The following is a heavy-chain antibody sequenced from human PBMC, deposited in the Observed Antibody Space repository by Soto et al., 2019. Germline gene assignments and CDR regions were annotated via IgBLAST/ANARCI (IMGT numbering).Heavy chain of an antibody. CDR2: ISTYNGNP. Sequence: GPEVKKPGASVKVSCKASGYTFTSYGISWVRQAPGQGLEWMGWISTYNGNPNYAQKLQGRVTMTTDTSTSTAYMELRSPRSDDTAVFYCARAPLYSTSPKSAFDIWGQGTVVTVSS. CDR1: GYTFTSYG. D-gene: IGHD6-6*01. J-gene: IGHJ3*02. CDR3: ARAPLYSTSPKSAFDI. V-gene: IGHV1-18*01.